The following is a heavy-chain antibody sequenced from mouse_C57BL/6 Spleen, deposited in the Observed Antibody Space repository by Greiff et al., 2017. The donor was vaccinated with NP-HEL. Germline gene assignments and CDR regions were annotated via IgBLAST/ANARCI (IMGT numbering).Heavy chain of an antibody. V-gene: IGHV1-54*01. CDR2: INPGSGGT. CDR3: ARRSGTWGNYFDY. Sequence: QVQLQQSGAELVSPGTSVKVSCKASGYAFTNYLIEWVKQRPGQGLEWIGVINPGSGGTNYNEKFKGKATLTADKSSSTAYMQLSSLTSEDSAVYFCARRSGTWGNYFDYWGQGTTLTVSS. D-gene: IGHD4-1*01. J-gene: IGHJ2*01. CDR1: GYAFTNYL.